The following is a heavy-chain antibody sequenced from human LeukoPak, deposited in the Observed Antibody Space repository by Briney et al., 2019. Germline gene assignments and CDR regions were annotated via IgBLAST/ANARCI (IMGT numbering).Heavy chain of an antibody. CDR3: ARPDYSNPYYYYYMDV. CDR2: IYSGGST. V-gene: IGHV3-53*01. D-gene: IGHD4-11*01. J-gene: IGHJ6*03. CDR1: GFTVSSNY. Sequence: PGGSLRLSCAASGFTVSSNYMSWVRQAPGKGLEWVSVIYSGGSTYYADSAKGRFTISRDNAKNSLYLQMNSLRAEDTAVYYCARPDYSNPYYYYYMDVWGKGTTVTVSS.